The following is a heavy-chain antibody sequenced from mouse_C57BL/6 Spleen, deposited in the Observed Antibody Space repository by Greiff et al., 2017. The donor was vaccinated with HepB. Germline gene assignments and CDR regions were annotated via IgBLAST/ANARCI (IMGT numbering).Heavy chain of an antibody. J-gene: IGHJ2*01. CDR3: ARSGITTVVATN. CDR1: GYTFTSYW. V-gene: IGHV1-64*01. D-gene: IGHD1-1*01. Sequence: QVQLKQPGAELVKPGASVKLSCKASGYTFTSYWMHWVKQRPGQGLEWIGMIHPNSGSTNYNEKFKSKATLTVDKSSSTAYMQLSSLTSEDSAVYYCARSGITTVVATNWGQGTTLTVSS. CDR2: IHPNSGST.